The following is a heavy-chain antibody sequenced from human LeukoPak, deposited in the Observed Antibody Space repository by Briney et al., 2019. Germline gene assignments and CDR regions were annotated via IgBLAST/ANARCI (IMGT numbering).Heavy chain of an antibody. V-gene: IGHV3-7*04. D-gene: IGHD1-26*01. Sequence: GGSLRLSCTVSGFTSSNSWMYWVRQAPGKGLEWVANIRHDGTENFYGGSVKGRFTISRDNANNALYLQMNSLRVEDTAVYYCARGRVGHTGNFDYWGQGTLVTVSS. CDR3: ARGRVGHTGNFDY. CDR2: IRHDGTEN. CDR1: GFTSSNSW. J-gene: IGHJ4*02.